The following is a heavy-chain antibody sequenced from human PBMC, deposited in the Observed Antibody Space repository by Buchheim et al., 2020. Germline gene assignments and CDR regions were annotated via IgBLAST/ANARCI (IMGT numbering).Heavy chain of an antibody. J-gene: IGHJ6*02. D-gene: IGHD5-12*01. CDR1: GFTFSNYW. CDR2: IKSDGSII. CDR3: ARVGGGIRVDMSRYGMDV. V-gene: IGHV3-74*01. Sequence: EVQLVESGGGLVQPGGSLRLSCAASGFTFSNYWMHWVRQAPGKGLVWVSRIKSDGSIISYADSVKGRFTISRDNAKNTLYLEMNSLRVEDTAVYYCARVGGGIRVDMSRYGMDVWGPGTT.